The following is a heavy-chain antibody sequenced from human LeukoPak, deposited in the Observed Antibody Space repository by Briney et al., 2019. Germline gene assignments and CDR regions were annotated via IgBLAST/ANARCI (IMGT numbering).Heavy chain of an antibody. J-gene: IGHJ6*03. V-gene: IGHV1-2*02. CDR3: ARDPYVGWPNYYYYMDV. Sequence: ASVKVSCKASGYTFSSYDINWVRQAPGQGLEWMGWINPNSGGTNYAQKFQGRVTMTRDTSISTAYMELSRLRSDDTAVYYCARDPYVGWPNYYYYMDVWGKGTTVTVSS. CDR1: GYTFSSYD. D-gene: IGHD2-15*01. CDR2: INPNSGGT.